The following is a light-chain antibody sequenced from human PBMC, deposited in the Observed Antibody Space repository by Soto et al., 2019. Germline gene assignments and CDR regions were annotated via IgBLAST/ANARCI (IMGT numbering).Light chain of an antibody. Sequence: QPVLTQSPSASASLGASVKLTCTLSSGHSNYAIAWHQQQSEKGPRYLMKLNSDGSHSKGDEIPDRFSGSSSGAERYLTISRLQSEDEADYYCQSWGSGIVVFGGGTKLTVL. V-gene: IGLV4-69*01. J-gene: IGLJ2*01. CDR3: QSWGSGIVV. CDR2: LNSDGSH. CDR1: SGHSNYA.